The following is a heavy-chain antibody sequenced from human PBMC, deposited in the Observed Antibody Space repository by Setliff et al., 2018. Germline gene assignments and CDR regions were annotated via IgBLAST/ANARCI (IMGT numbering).Heavy chain of an antibody. Sequence: GESLKISCKGSGYSFTSHWIGWVRQMPGKGLELMGIIYPRDSDTRYSPSFQGQVTISVDNSISTAYLQWSRLKPSDTAFYYCARDFRTRVQGYFDFWGQGTLVTVSS. CDR3: ARDFRTRVQGYFDF. CDR1: GYSFTSHW. CDR2: IYPRDSDT. V-gene: IGHV5-51*01. J-gene: IGHJ4*02. D-gene: IGHD2-8*02.